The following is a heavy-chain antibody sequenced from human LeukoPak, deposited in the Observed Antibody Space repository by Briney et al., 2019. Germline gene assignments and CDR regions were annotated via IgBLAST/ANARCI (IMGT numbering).Heavy chain of an antibody. CDR3: ARDRHCSSTSCYGLYYYYGMDV. V-gene: IGHV3-48*01. CDR1: GFTFSSYS. D-gene: IGHD2-2*01. J-gene: IGHJ6*02. CDR2: ISSSSSTI. Sequence: GGSLRLSCAASGFTFSSYSMNRVRQAPGKGLEWVSYISSSSSTIYYADSVKGRFTISRDNAKNSLYLQMNSLRAEDTAVYYCARDRHCSSTSCYGLYYYYGMDVWGQGTTVTVSS.